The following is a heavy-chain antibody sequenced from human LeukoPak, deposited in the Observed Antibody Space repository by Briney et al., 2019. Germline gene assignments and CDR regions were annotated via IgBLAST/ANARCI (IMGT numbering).Heavy chain of an antibody. J-gene: IGHJ3*02. CDR2: IYYSGST. CDR1: GGSISSGGYY. D-gene: IGHD2-21*02. Sequence: NPSETLSLTCTVSGGSISSGGYYWSWIRQHPGKGLEWIGYIYYSGSTYYNPSLKSRVTISVDTSKNQFSLKLSSVTAADTAVYYCARDMVVTAHDAFDIWGQGTMVTVSS. CDR3: ARDMVVTAHDAFDI. V-gene: IGHV4-31*03.